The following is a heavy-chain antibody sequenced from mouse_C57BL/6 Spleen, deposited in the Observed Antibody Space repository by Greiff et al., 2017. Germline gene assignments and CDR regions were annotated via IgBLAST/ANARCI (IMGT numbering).Heavy chain of an antibody. CDR3: ARSYYYGSSSLYYFDY. CDR2: INPSNGGT. J-gene: IGHJ2*01. Sequence: QVQLQQPGTELVKPGASVKLSCKASGYTFTSYWMHWVKQRPGQGLEWIGNINPSNGGTNYNEKFKSKATLTVDKSSSTAYMQLSSLTSEDSAVYYCARSYYYGSSSLYYFDYWGQGTTLTVSS. V-gene: IGHV1-53*01. CDR1: GYTFTSYW. D-gene: IGHD1-1*01.